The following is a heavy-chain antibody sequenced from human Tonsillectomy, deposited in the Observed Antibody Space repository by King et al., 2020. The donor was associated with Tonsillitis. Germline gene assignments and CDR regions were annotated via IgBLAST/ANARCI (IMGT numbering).Heavy chain of an antibody. D-gene: IGHD2-2*01. CDR1: GFTFSSYW. V-gene: IGHV3-74*01. Sequence: VQLVESGGGLLQPGGSLRLSCAASGFTFSSYWMHWVRQAPGKGLVWVSRINSEGSSTSYADSVKGRFTISRDNAKNTLYLQMNSLRAEDTAVYYCARGRGGIVVRAGSKDYYYYYMDVWGKGTTVTVSS. CDR3: ARGRGGIVVRAGSKDYYYYYMDV. CDR2: INSEGSST. J-gene: IGHJ6*03.